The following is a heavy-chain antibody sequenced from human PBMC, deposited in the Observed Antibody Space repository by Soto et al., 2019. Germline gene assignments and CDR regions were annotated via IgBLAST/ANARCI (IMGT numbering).Heavy chain of an antibody. CDR3: AKSLFARGTCDGMDV. J-gene: IGHJ6*02. CDR1: GFTFSSYA. D-gene: IGHD2-8*02. V-gene: IGHV3-23*01. CDR2: ISGSGGST. Sequence: LRLSCAASGFTFSSYAMSWVRQAPGKGLEWVSAISGSGGSTYYADSVKGRFTISRDNSKNTLYLQMNSLRAEDTAVYYCAKSLFARGTCDGMDVWGQGTTVTVS.